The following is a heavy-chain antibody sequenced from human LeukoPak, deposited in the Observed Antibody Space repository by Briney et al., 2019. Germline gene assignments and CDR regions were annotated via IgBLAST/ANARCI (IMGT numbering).Heavy chain of an antibody. CDR3: ARHRSRDSMIVRDFFDY. Sequence: TSETLSLTCTVSGGSISGYYWNWLRQPAGKGLEWIGRMYASGTTYYNPSPKSRVTMSVDTSKNQFSLKLSSVTAADTAVYYCARHRSRDSMIVRDFFDYWGQGTLVTVSS. CDR2: MYASGTT. D-gene: IGHD3-22*01. J-gene: IGHJ4*02. CDR1: GGSISGYY. V-gene: IGHV4-4*07.